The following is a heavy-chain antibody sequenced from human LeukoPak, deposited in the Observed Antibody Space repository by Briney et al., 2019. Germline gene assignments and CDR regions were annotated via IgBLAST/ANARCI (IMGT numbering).Heavy chain of an antibody. CDR3: ARGTSFYYYYMDV. J-gene: IGHJ6*03. CDR1: GGSISSYY. D-gene: IGHD2-2*01. V-gene: IGHV4-4*07. CDR2: IYTSGST. Sequence: SSETLSLTCTVSGGSISSYYLSWIRQPAGKGLEWIGRIYTSGSTNYNPSLKSRVTMSVDTSKNQFSLKLSSVTAADTAVYYCARGTSFYYYYMDVWGKGTTVTVSS.